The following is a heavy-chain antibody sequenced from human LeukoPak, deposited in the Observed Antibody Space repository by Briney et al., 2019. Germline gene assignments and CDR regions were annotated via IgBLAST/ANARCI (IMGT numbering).Heavy chain of an antibody. CDR3: ARGGYYYDSSGVYFDY. CDR1: GGSISSYY. D-gene: IGHD3-22*01. J-gene: IGHJ4*02. CDR2: IYYSGST. Sequence: SSETLSLTCTVSGGSISSYYWSWIRHPPGKGLEWIGYIYYSGSTNYNPSLKSRVTISVDTSKNQFSLKLSSVTAADAAVYYCARGGYYYDSSGVYFDYWGQGTLITVSS. V-gene: IGHV4-59*01.